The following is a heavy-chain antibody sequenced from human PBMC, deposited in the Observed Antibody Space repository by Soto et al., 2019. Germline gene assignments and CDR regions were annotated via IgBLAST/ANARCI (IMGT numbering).Heavy chain of an antibody. V-gene: IGHV4-4*02. Sequence: SETLSLTCFVSGASISSTYWWSWVRQTPGKRLEWIGQIYHTGTTSYNPSLKNRVTISLDKSNNQFSLRLTSMTAADTAVYYCATLPPRIVVVLTDLPTWGQGTLVTVSS. CDR3: ATLPPRIVVVLTDLPT. D-gene: IGHD2-15*01. CDR2: IYHTGTT. J-gene: IGHJ5*02. CDR1: GASISSTYW.